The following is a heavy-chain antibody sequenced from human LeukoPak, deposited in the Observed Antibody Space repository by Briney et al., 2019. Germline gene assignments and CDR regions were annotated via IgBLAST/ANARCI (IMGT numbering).Heavy chain of an antibody. V-gene: IGHV4-39*07. Sequence: TSETLSLTCTVSGGSISSSSYYWGWIRQPPGKGLEWIGSIYYSGTTYYNPSLKSRVTISVDTSKNQFSLKLSSVTAADTAVYYCARSYSQLPPRFDYWGQGTLVTVSS. CDR3: ARSYSQLPPRFDY. CDR2: IYYSGTT. CDR1: GGSISSSSYY. J-gene: IGHJ4*02. D-gene: IGHD2-2*01.